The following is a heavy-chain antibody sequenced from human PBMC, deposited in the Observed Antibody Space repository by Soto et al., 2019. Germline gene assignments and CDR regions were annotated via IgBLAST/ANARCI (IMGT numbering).Heavy chain of an antibody. D-gene: IGHD6-13*01. CDR2: ISNSGTTR. V-gene: IGHV3-48*03. Sequence: GGSLRLSCTASGSTFSSYEMNWVRQAPGKGLEWISCISNSGTTRYYADSVKGRFTISRDNANNSVYLQMNSLRAEDTAVYYCATLELGSSTWPIDYWGQGTLVTVSS. J-gene: IGHJ4*02. CDR3: ATLELGSSTWPIDY. CDR1: GSTFSSYE.